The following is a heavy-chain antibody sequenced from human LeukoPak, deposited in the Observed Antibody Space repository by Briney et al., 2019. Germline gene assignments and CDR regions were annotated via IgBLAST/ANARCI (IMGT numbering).Heavy chain of an antibody. V-gene: IGHV1-18*01. CDR3: ARDPYSNYVTPFGY. D-gene: IGHD4-11*01. J-gene: IGHJ4*02. CDR1: GYTFTSYG. Sequence: ASVKVSCKASGYTFTSYGISWVRQAPGQGLEWMGWISAYNGNTNYAQKLQGRVTVTTDTSTSTAYMELRSLRSDDTAVYYCARDPYSNYVTPFGYWGQGTLVTVSS. CDR2: ISAYNGNT.